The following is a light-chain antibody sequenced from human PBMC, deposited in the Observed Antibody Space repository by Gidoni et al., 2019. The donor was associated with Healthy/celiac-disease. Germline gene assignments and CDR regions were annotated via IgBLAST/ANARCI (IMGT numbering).Light chain of an antibody. J-gene: IGKJ4*01. CDR1: PSVSSY. Sequence: DIVLTQSPPTLSLSPGARATLSCRASPSVSSYLALYQQTPGQAPRLLIYDASNRATGIPARCSGSGSGTDFTLTISSLEPEDFAVYYCQRRSNLLTFGGGTKVEIK. V-gene: IGKV3-11*01. CDR3: QRRSNLLT. CDR2: DAS.